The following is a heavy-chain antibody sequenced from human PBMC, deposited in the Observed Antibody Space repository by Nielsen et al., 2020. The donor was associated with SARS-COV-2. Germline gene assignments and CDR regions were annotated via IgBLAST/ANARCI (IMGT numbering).Heavy chain of an antibody. V-gene: IGHV3-11*03. J-gene: IGHJ4*02. Sequence: GESLKISCAASGFTFSDYYMSWIRQAPGKGLEWVSYISSSSSYTNYADSVKGRFTISRDNAKNSLYLQMNSLRAEDTAVYYCAGADSNSPDYWGQGTLVTVSS. D-gene: IGHD4-23*01. CDR3: AGADSNSPDY. CDR2: ISSSSSYT. CDR1: GFTFSDYY.